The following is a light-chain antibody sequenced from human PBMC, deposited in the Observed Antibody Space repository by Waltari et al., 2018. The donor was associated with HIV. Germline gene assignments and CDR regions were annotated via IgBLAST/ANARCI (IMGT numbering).Light chain of an antibody. CDR1: IGDVGGYTF. CDR3: SSYTSSGPRYVL. CDR2: NVS. Sequence: SALTQPASVSGSPGQSITIPCSGTIGDVGGYTFVSWYQKHPGKAPKLIIYNVSSRPSGVSIRFSGSRSANTASLTISGLQVEDEADYFCSSYTSSGPRYVLFGGGTRLTVL. J-gene: IGLJ2*01. V-gene: IGLV2-14*03.